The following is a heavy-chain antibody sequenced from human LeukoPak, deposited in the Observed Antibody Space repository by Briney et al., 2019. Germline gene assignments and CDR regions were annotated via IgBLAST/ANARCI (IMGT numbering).Heavy chain of an antibody. J-gene: IGHJ3*02. CDR2: INHSGST. CDR3: ARDLTHFDI. D-gene: IGHD3-16*01. CDR1: GGSFSGYY. V-gene: IGHV4-34*01. Sequence: PSETLSLTCAVYGGSFSGYYWSWIRQPPGKGLEWIGEINHSGSTNYNPSLKSRVTMSVDTSKNQFSLKLSSVTAADTAVYYCARDLTHFDIWGQGTMVTVSS.